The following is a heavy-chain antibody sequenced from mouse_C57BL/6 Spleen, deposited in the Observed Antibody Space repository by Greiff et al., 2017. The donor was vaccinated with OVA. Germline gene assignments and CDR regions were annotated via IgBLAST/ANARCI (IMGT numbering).Heavy chain of an antibody. D-gene: IGHD2-4*01. J-gene: IGHJ4*01. CDR2: IYPGDGDT. CDR1: GYAFSSSW. CDR3: ARSMITNYYAMDY. Sequence: VHLVESGPELVKPGASVKISCKASGYAFSSSWMNWVKQRPGKGLEWIGRIYPGDGDTNYNGKFKGKATLTADKSSSTAYMQLSSLTSEDSAVYFCARSMITNYYAMDYWGQGTSVTVSS. V-gene: IGHV1-82*01.